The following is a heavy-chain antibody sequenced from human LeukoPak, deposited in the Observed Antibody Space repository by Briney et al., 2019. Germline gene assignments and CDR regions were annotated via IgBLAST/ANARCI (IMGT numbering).Heavy chain of an antibody. CDR3: AREPVVPAAMGGYYFDY. D-gene: IGHD2-2*01. J-gene: IGHJ4*02. Sequence: GGSLRLSCAASGFTFSSYSMNWVRQAPGKGLEWVSSISSSSYIYYADSVKGRFTISRDNAKNSLYLQMNSLRAEDTAVYYCAREPVVPAAMGGYYFDYWGQGTLVTVSS. CDR2: ISSSSYI. V-gene: IGHV3-21*01. CDR1: GFTFSSYS.